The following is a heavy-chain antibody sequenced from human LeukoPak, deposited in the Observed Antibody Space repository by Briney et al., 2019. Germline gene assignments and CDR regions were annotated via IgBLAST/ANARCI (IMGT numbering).Heavy chain of an antibody. V-gene: IGHV4-4*07. CDR1: GGSISSYY. CDR3: ARQLAGWYSNSYWTLDH. Sequence: PSENLSLTCTVSGGSISSYYWSWTRQPAGKGLEWIGRIYTSGSTNYNPSLKSRVTMSVDTSKNQFSLKLSSVTAADTAVYYCARQLAGWYSNSYWTLDHWGRGTVLTVSS. CDR2: IYTSGST. J-gene: IGHJ4*02. D-gene: IGHD6-19*01.